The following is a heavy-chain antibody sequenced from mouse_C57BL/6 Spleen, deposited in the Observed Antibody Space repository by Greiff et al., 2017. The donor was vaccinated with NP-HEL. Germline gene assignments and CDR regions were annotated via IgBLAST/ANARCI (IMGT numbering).Heavy chain of an antibody. V-gene: IGHV1-55*01. CDR1: GYTFTSYW. CDR3: ARSTMVTTWDYYAMDY. Sequence: VQLQQPGAELVKPGASVKMSCKASGYTFTSYWITWVKQRPGQGLEWIGDIYPGSGSTNYNEKFKSKATLTVATSSSTAYMQLSSLTSEDAAVYYCARSTMVTTWDYYAMDYWGQGTSVTVSA. CDR2: IYPGSGST. J-gene: IGHJ4*01. D-gene: IGHD2-2*01.